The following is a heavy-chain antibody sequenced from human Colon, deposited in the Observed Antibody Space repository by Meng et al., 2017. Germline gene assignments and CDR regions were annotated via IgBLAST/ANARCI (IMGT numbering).Heavy chain of an antibody. CDR3: ARSYYDSWSGSLVGFDY. CDR2: ISTNTGNP. CDR1: GYTFTSYA. D-gene: IGHD3-3*01. Sequence: QVVQSGSELKKPGASFNVSWKASGYTFTSYAMNWVRQATGQGLEWMGWISTNTGNPTYAQGFTGRFVFSLDTSVNTAYLQISSLKAEDTAVYYCARSYYDSWSGSLVGFDYWGQGTLVTVSS. J-gene: IGHJ4*02. V-gene: IGHV7-4-1*02.